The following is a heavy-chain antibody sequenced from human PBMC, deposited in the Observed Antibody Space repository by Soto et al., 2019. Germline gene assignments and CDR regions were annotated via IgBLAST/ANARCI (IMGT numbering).Heavy chain of an antibody. J-gene: IGHJ4*02. V-gene: IGHV4-34*12. Sequence: SETLSLTCAVYDGSFSGYYWSWIRQPPGKGLEWIGEIFHGGSTDYSPSLKSRVTISVDTSKKQFSLELRFVTAADTAVYYCARPHDDMSTFYSLIDDWGQGTLVTGSS. D-gene: IGHD3-16*01. CDR2: IFHGGST. CDR3: ARPHDDMSTFYSLIDD. CDR1: DGSFSGYY.